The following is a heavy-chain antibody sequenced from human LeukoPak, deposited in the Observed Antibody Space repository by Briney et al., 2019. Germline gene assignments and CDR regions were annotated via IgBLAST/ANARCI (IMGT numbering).Heavy chain of an antibody. CDR2: IIPIFGTT. CDR1: GGSFNNYA. CDR3: ATEKQSGSYLRYIDS. J-gene: IGHJ4*02. D-gene: IGHD1-26*01. Sequence: GSSVKVSCKASGGSFNNYAINWARQAPGQGLQWMGGIIPIFGTTNYAQKFQGRVTITADEFTRTAYMELTSLRSEDTAVYYCATEKQSGSYLRYIDSWGQGTLVTVSS. V-gene: IGHV1-69*01.